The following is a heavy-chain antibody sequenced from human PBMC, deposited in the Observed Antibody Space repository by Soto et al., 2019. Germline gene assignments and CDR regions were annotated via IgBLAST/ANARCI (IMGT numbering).Heavy chain of an antibody. CDR2: ISAYNGNT. Sequence: ASVKVSCKASGYTFTSYGISWVRQAPGQGLEWMGWISAYNGNTNYAQKLQGRVTMTTDTSTSTAYMELRSLRSDDTAVYYCARGDVVVPAAGYYFDYWGQGTLVTVSS. D-gene: IGHD2-2*01. V-gene: IGHV1-18*01. CDR1: GYTFTSYG. J-gene: IGHJ4*02. CDR3: ARGDVVVPAAGYYFDY.